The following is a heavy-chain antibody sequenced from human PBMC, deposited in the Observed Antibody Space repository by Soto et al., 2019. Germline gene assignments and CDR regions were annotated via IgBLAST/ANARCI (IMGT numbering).Heavy chain of an antibody. J-gene: IGHJ4*02. D-gene: IGHD6-6*01. Sequence: SVKVSCKASGGTFSSYATSWVRQAPGQGLEWMGGIIPIFGTANYAQKFQGRVTITADESTSTAYMELSSLRSEDTAVYYCAIEGGEQLVLGYWGQGTLVTVSS. CDR2: IIPIFGTA. V-gene: IGHV1-69*13. CDR1: GGTFSSYA. CDR3: AIEGGEQLVLGY.